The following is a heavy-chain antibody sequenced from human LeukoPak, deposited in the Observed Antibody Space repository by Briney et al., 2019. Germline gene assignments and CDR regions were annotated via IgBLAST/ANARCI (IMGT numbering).Heavy chain of an antibody. J-gene: IGHJ4*02. CDR3: ARLAGGSGTYYFDY. CDR1: GGSFSGYY. Sequence: PSETLSLTCAVYGGSFSGYYWSWIRQPPGKGLEWIGEINHSGSTNYNPSLKSRVTISVDTSKNQFSLKLSSVTAADTAVYYCARLAGGSGTYYFDYWGQGTLVTVSS. CDR2: INHSGST. V-gene: IGHV4-34*01. D-gene: IGHD3-10*01.